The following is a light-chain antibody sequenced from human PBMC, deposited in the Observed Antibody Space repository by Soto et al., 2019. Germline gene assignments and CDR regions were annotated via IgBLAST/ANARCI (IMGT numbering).Light chain of an antibody. CDR1: SSDVGGYNY. CDR2: AVS. CDR3: CSYTVSGTYV. Sequence: QSVLTQPASVSGSPGQSITISCTGTSSDVGGYNYVSWYQQHPGKAPELMIYAVSNRPSGVSNRFSGSKSGNTATLTISGLQAEDEADYYCCSYTVSGTYVFGTGTKLTVL. V-gene: IGLV2-14*01. J-gene: IGLJ1*01.